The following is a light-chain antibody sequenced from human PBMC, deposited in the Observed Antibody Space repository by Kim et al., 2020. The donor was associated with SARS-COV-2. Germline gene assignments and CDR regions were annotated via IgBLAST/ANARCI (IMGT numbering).Light chain of an antibody. V-gene: IGKV1-27*01. CDR2: SAS. CDR3: QKYDSATWT. CDR1: QGISNY. J-gene: IGKJ1*01. Sequence: AAVGDGVTITCRASQGISNYLAWYQQKPGRVPRVLIYSASTLLSGVPSRFSGSRSGTDFTLTISSLQPEDVATYYCQKYDSATWTFGQGTKVEIK.